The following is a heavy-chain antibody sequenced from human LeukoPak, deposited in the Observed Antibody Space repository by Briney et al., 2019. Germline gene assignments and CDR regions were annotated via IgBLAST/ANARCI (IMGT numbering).Heavy chain of an antibody. CDR2: ISGSGGST. D-gene: IGHD3-22*01. J-gene: IGHJ4*02. V-gene: IGHV3-23*01. Sequence: PGGSLRLSCAASAFTFGSYAMSWVRQAPGKGLEWVSSISGSGGSTYYADSVKGRFTISRDNSKNTVYLQMNSLRAEDTAVYYCAKDPQDSSGYFPVGTFDYWGQGTLVTVSS. CDR1: AFTFGSYA. CDR3: AKDPQDSSGYFPVGTFDY.